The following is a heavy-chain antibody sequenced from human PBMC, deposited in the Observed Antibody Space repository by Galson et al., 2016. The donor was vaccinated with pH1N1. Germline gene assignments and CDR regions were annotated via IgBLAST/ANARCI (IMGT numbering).Heavy chain of an antibody. Sequence: SVKVSCKASGDIFINYPISWVRQAPGQGLEWMGGIMPIFDKPTYAQKFQGRVTITTDKSTSTTYMVLSSLRSEDTAVYYCARGGGTYYHTYWYFNLWGRGTLVTVSS. CDR2: IMPIFDKP. V-gene: IGHV1-69*05. J-gene: IGHJ2*01. CDR1: GDIFINYP. CDR3: ARGGGTYYHTYWYFNL. D-gene: IGHD3-22*01.